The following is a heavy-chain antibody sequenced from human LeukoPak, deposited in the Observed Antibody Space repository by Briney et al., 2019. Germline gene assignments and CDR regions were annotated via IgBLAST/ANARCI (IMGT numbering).Heavy chain of an antibody. D-gene: IGHD6-19*01. V-gene: IGHV3-23*01. CDR2: ISDSGGST. Sequence: GGSLRLSCAASGFTFSNAWMSWVRHAPGKGLEWVSRISDSGGSTYYAVSVKGRFTISRDNSKNTLYLQMNSLRAEDTAVYYCAKKGPVARYPDAFDIWGQGTMVTVSS. CDR3: AKKGPVARYPDAFDI. J-gene: IGHJ3*02. CDR1: GFTFSNAW.